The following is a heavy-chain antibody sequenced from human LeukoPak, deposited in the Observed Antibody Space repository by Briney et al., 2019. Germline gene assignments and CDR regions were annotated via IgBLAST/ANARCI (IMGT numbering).Heavy chain of an antibody. CDR2: IYYSGST. J-gene: IGHJ3*02. V-gene: IGHV4-39*01. D-gene: IGHD6-19*01. Sequence: SKTLSLTCTVSGGSICSSSYYWGWIRQPPGKGLEWIGSIYYSGSTYYNPSLKSRVTISVDTSKNQFSLKLSSVTAADTAVYYCARRVAVAGTETFDIWGQGTMVTVSS. CDR3: ARRVAVAGTETFDI. CDR1: GGSICSSSYY.